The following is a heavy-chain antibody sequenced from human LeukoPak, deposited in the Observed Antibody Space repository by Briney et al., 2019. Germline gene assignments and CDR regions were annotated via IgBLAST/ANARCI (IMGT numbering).Heavy chain of an antibody. V-gene: IGHV1-8*01. CDR2: MNPNSGNT. CDR1: GYTFTSYD. D-gene: IGHD3-22*01. Sequence: ASVKVSCKASGYTFTSYDINWVRQAPGQGLEWMGWMNPNSGNTGYAQKFQGRVTMTRNTSISTAYMELSSLRSEDTAVYYCARDLQGYDSSGYYSPYYYYGMDVWGHGTTVTVSS. J-gene: IGHJ6*02. CDR3: ARDLQGYDSSGYYSPYYYYGMDV.